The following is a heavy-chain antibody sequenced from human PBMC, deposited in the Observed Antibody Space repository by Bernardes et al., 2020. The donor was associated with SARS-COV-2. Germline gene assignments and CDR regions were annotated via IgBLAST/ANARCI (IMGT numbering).Heavy chain of an antibody. CDR3: ARNIGGLGVV. Sequence: GSLRLSCAVSGFDVTNNYINWVRQAPGKGLEWVSVIYSGPTTFYADSVKGRFTISRDNSKNTVYLQVTSLRTEDTGVYFCARNIGGLGVVWGPGTTVTVSS. CDR1: GFDVTNNY. CDR2: IYSGPTT. D-gene: IGHD5-12*01. V-gene: IGHV3-53*01. J-gene: IGHJ6*02.